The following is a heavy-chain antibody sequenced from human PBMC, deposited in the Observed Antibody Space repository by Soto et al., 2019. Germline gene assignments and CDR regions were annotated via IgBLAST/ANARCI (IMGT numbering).Heavy chain of an antibody. Sequence: PGWSLRLSCASSVFTFISYAMSWVRQAPGKGLEWVSAISGSGGSTYYADSVKGRFTISRDNSKNTLYLQMNSLRAEDTAVYYCAKDRMRQWLVRIAFDIWGQGTMVTVSS. CDR3: AKDRMRQWLVRIAFDI. J-gene: IGHJ3*02. CDR2: ISGSGGST. CDR1: VFTFISYA. D-gene: IGHD6-19*01. V-gene: IGHV3-23*01.